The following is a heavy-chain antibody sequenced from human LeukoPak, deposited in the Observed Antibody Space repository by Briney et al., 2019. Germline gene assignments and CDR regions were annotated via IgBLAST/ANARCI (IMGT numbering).Heavy chain of an antibody. J-gene: IGHJ4*02. CDR3: AREAMIVVAIEEESKFDY. D-gene: IGHD3-22*01. V-gene: IGHV1-69*04. CDR1: GGTFSSYA. CDR2: IIPILGIA. Sequence: ASVKVSCRASGGTFSSYAISWVRQAPGQGLEWMGRIIPILGIANYAQKFQGRVTITADKSTSTAYMELSSLEDTAVYYCAREAMIVVAIEEESKFDYWGQGTLVTVSS.